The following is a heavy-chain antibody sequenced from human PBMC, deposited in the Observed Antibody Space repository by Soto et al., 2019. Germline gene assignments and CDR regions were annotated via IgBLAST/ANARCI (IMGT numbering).Heavy chain of an antibody. CDR1: GESISRGGYS. Sequence: SEALSLTCAVSGESISRGGYSWTWIRQPPGKALEWIGNIYDSGSTSYNPSLKSRVTISVDTSKNQFSLRLTSVTAADTAVYFCARGSSSYYDYGMDVWGQGTTVIVSS. CDR2: IYDSGST. CDR3: ARGSSSYYDYGMDV. V-gene: IGHV4-30-2*01. J-gene: IGHJ6*02. D-gene: IGHD6-6*01.